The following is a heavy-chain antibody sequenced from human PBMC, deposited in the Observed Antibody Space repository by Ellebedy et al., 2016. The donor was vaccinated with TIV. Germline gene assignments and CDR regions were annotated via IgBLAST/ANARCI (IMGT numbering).Heavy chain of an antibody. CDR2: IYWNDEK. D-gene: IGHD6-19*01. V-gene: IGHV2-5*01. Sequence: SGPTLVKPTQTLTLSCALSGLSLRTSGVSVGWVRQPPGKALEWLALIYWNDEKRYSPSLESRLTITKDTSKNQVVLTMTNMDPVDTATYYCAHSPFKALAGFPLYYFDYWGQGTLVTASS. CDR1: GLSLRTSGVS. CDR3: AHSPFKALAGFPLYYFDY. J-gene: IGHJ4*02.